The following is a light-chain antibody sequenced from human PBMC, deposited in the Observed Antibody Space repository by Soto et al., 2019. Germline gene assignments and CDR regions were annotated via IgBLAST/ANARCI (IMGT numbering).Light chain of an antibody. Sequence: EVVLTQSSGTLSLSPGERATLSCRASQSVSSSYLGWYQQKPGQAPRLLIYGASSRATGIPDRFSGSGSGTYFPLTISRLEPEDFVFYYGQHHDISPPTSGHGTKV. V-gene: IGKV3-20*01. CDR1: QSVSSSY. CDR2: GAS. J-gene: IGKJ1*01. CDR3: QHHDISPPT.